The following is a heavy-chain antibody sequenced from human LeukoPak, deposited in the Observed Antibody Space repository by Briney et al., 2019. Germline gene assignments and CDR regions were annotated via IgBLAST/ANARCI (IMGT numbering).Heavy chain of an antibody. J-gene: IGHJ4*02. CDR3: ATQKIVVVMDFDY. CDR1: GFTFSGYS. D-gene: IGHD3-22*01. V-gene: IGHV3-21*01. Sequence: GGSLRLSCAASGFTFSGYSMNWVRQAPGKGLEWVSSISSSSSYIYYADSVKGRFTISRDNAKNSLYLQMNSLRAEDTAVYYCATQKIVVVMDFDYWGQGTLVTVSS. CDR2: ISSSSSYI.